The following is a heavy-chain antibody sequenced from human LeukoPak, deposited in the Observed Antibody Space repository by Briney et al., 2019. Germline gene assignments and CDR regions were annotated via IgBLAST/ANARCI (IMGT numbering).Heavy chain of an antibody. V-gene: IGHV1-46*01. Sequence: DSVKVSCKASGYGFSIYYMHWVRQAPGEGLEWMGMINPNDGRTTYAQKFQGRVTMTRDTSTSTVYMELSSLRSEDTAVYYCARSYGDYKPWGQGTLVTVSS. CDR3: ARSYGDYKP. CDR2: INPNDGRT. CDR1: GYGFSIYY. D-gene: IGHD4-17*01. J-gene: IGHJ5*02.